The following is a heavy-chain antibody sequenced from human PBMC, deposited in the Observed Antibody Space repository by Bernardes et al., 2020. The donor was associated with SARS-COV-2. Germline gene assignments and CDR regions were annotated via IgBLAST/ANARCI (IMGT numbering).Heavy chain of an antibody. Sequence: SETLSLTCTVSGSSVSSGGYYWSWIRQPPGKGLEWVGFIYYNGNTNYNPSLKSRVTISVDTSKNQLSLKFTSVTAADTAVYYCARDVRGGTLDYWGQGTPVTVSS. CDR3: ARDVRGGTLDY. D-gene: IGHD2-15*01. J-gene: IGHJ4*02. CDR2: IYYNGNT. V-gene: IGHV4-61*08. CDR1: GSSVSSGGYY.